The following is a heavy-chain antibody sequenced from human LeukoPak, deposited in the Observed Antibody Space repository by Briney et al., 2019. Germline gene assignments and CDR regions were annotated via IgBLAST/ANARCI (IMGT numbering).Heavy chain of an antibody. D-gene: IGHD6-13*01. V-gene: IGHV3-30*04. Sequence: PGGSLRLSCAASAFTFSRYAMHWVRQAPGKGLEWVAMISLDGTNRNYADSVEGRFTISRDNSKNTLYLQMSSVRPEDTAFYYCARSYSTSWYSTDWFDPWAQGTLVTVSS. CDR3: ARSYSTSWYSTDWFDP. CDR1: AFTFSRYA. CDR2: ISLDGTNR. J-gene: IGHJ5*02.